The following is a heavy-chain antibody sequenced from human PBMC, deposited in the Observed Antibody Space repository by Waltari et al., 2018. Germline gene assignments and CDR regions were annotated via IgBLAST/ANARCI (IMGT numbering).Heavy chain of an antibody. CDR3: AKRAYSSSWFWFDP. D-gene: IGHD6-13*01. CDR1: GFTFGTYA. Sequence: EVQLLESGGGLVQPGGSLRLSCAASGFTFGTYAMSWVRQGPGKGLECVSAISDNSRSTYYADSVKGRFTISRDNSKNALYLQMNSLRAEDTAIYYCAKRAYSSSWFWFDPWGQGTLVTVSS. CDR2: ISDNSRST. J-gene: IGHJ5*02. V-gene: IGHV3-23*01.